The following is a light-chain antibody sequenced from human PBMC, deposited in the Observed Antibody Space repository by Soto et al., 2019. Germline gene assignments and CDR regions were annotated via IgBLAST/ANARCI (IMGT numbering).Light chain of an antibody. J-gene: IGLJ1*01. CDR2: DVS. CDR3: SSYTSSSNL. Sequence: QSALTQPASVSGSPGQSITISCTGTSRDVGDYNYVSWYQQHPGKAPKLMLYDVSNRPSGISNRFSGSKSGNTASLTISGLQAEDEADYYCSSYTSSSNLFGTGTKLTVL. CDR1: SRDVGDYNY. V-gene: IGLV2-14*01.